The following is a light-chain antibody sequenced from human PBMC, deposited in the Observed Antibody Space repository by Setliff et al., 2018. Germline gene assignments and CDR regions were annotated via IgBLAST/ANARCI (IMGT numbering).Light chain of an antibody. CDR1: SSDVGGINH. Sequence: QSALTQPPSASGSPGQSVTISCTRTSSDVGGINHVSWYQQHPGKAPRLMIFEVSKRPSGVPDRFPGSKSGNTASLTVSGLQAEDEADYYCSSYAGNYIYVFGTGTKV. J-gene: IGLJ1*01. CDR3: SSYAGNYIYV. V-gene: IGLV2-8*01. CDR2: EVS.